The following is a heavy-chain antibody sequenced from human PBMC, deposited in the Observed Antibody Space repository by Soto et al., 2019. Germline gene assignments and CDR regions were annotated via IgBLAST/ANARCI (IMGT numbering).Heavy chain of an antibody. CDR2: ISYGGSSK. Sequence: QVQLVESGGGVVQPGRSLRLSCAASGFTFSNYAMHWVRQAPGKGLEWVAIISYGGSSKDYADSVKGRFTISRDDSKTMLHLVMASQRARNTAVYYCAWDRAHILGSASWGQGTLVTVSS. D-gene: IGHD2-8*02. CDR1: GFTFSNYA. J-gene: IGHJ5*02. CDR3: AWDRAHILGSAS. V-gene: IGHV3-30-3*01.